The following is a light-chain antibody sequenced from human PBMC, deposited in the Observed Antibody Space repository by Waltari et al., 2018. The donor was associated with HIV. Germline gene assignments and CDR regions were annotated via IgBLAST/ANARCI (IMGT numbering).Light chain of an antibody. CDR3: QQYISVPWT. V-gene: IGKV4-1*01. CDR1: QSVLNNSNKKSN. CDR2: WAS. J-gene: IGKJ1*01. Sequence: DIVMTQSPDSLAVSVGVRATIHCRSSQSVLNNSNKKSNLARYQQKVGQPPKILIYWASTRESGVPDRFSGSGSETDFTLTITSLQAEDVAVYYCQQYISVPWTFGQGTKVEIK.